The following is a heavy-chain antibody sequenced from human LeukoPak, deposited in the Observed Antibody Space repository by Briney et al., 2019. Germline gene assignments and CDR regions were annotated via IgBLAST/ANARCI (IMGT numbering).Heavy chain of an antibody. J-gene: IGHJ4*02. D-gene: IGHD3-22*01. CDR2: INQDGSEK. V-gene: IGHV3-7*03. CDR1: GFTFRNYW. Sequence: GGSLRLSCAASGFTFRNYWMSWVRQAPGKGLEWVANINQDGSEKYYADSVKGRFTISRDNADNSLSLQMNSLRAEDTAVYYCARDYYDSSGYPLGFDYWGQGTLVTVSS. CDR3: ARDYYDSSGYPLGFDY.